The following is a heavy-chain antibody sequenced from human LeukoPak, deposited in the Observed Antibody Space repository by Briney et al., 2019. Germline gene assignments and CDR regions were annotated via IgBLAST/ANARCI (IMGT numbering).Heavy chain of an antibody. CDR2: ISSDGSNK. CDR1: GFTFSSYG. CDR3: AKDQDSYDSGGDYYVFYY. J-gene: IGHJ4*02. Sequence: PGRSLRLSCAASGFTFSSYGMHWVRQAPGKGLEWVAVISSDGSNKYYADSVKGRFTISRDNSKNTLYLQMNSLRAEDTAVYYCAKDQDSYDSGGDYYVFYYWGQGTLVTVSS. D-gene: IGHD3-22*01. V-gene: IGHV3-30*18.